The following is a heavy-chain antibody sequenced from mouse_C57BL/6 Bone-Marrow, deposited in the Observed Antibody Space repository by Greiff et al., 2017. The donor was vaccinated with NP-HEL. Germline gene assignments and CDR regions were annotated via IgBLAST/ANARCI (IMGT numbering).Heavy chain of an antibody. Sequence: VQLQQSGPVLVKPGASVKMSCKASGYTFTDYYMNWVKQSHGKSLEWIGVINPYNGGTSYNQKFKGKATLTVDKSSSTAYMELNSLTSEDSAVYYCARDYGIPYYAMDYWGQGTSVTVSS. CDR1: GYTFTDYY. J-gene: IGHJ4*01. V-gene: IGHV1-19*01. CDR3: ARDYGIPYYAMDY. CDR2: INPYNGGT. D-gene: IGHD1-1*01.